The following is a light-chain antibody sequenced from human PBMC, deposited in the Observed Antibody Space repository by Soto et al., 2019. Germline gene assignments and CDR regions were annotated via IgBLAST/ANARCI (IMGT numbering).Light chain of an antibody. J-gene: IGKJ4*01. CDR2: GAS. V-gene: IGKV3-20*01. Sequence: ETVLTQSPGTLSLSPGERATLSCRASQSVSSSYLAWYHQRPGQAPRLLIYGASRRATGIPDRFSGSGSATDFTLTISRLEPEDFAVYYCQQYGTSVPLTFGGGTKVDIK. CDR1: QSVSSSY. CDR3: QQYGTSVPLT.